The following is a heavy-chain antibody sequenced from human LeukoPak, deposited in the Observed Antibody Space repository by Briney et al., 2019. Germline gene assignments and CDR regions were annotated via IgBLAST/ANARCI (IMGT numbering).Heavy chain of an antibody. V-gene: IGHV4-34*01. D-gene: IGHD2-2*01. J-gene: IGHJ4*02. Sequence: SETLSLTCAVYGGSYSGYYWSWIRQPPGKGLEWIGEINHSGSTNYNPSLKSRVTISVDTSKNQFSLKLSSVTAADTAVYYCARGGVCSSTSCYAGCFDYWGQGTLVTVSS. CDR2: INHSGST. CDR1: GGSYSGYY. CDR3: ARGGVCSSTSCYAGCFDY.